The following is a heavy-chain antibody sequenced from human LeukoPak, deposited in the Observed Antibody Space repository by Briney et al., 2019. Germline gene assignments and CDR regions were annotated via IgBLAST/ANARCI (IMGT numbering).Heavy chain of an antibody. D-gene: IGHD6-13*01. V-gene: IGHV3-11*04. CDR3: ARGPRAAAGIYYYYMDV. J-gene: IGHJ6*03. CDR2: ISNSGGTT. CDR1: EFAFSDYY. Sequence: PGGSLRLSCAASEFAFSDYYMTWIRQAPGKGQERVSYISNSGGTTHYVDSVKGRFTISRDSARNSLALQMNSLRVEDTAIYYCARGPRAAAGIYYYYMDVWGKGTTVTVSS.